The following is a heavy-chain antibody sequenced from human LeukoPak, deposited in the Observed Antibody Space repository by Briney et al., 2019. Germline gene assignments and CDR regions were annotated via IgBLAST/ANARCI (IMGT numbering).Heavy chain of an antibody. CDR1: GFTFSSYW. D-gene: IGHD2-8*02. J-gene: IGHJ6*02. CDR2: LISDGSSA. V-gene: IGHV3-74*01. Sequence: GGSLRLSCAASGFTFSSYWMHWVRQAPGKGLVWVSCLISDGSSASYADSVKGRFTISRDNTKNILYLQMNSLRAEDTAVYYCVRDSRYCPDVWAKGPRSPSP. CDR3: VRDSRYCPDV.